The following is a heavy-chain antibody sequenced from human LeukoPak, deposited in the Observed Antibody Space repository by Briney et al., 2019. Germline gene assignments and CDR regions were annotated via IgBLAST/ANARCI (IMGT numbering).Heavy chain of an antibody. CDR3: ARGVVIAVAGPLDY. CDR2: IIPIFGTA. J-gene: IGHJ4*02. CDR1: GGTFSSYA. V-gene: IGHV1-69*13. Sequence: SVKVSCKASGGTFSSYAISWVRQAPGQGLEWMGGIIPIFGTANYAQKFLGRVTITADESTSTAYMELSSLRSEDTAVYYCARGVVIAVAGPLDYWGQGTLVTVSS. D-gene: IGHD6-19*01.